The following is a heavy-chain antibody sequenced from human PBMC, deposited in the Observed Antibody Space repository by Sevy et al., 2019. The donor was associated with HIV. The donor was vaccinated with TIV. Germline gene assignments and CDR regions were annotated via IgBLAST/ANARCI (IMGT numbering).Heavy chain of an antibody. CDR1: GFTFSTYS. CDR3: ARDQKGQYSAYDGAGYYGMDV. CDR2: ISSSSNYI. V-gene: IGHV3-21*01. D-gene: IGHD5-12*01. J-gene: IGHJ6*02. Sequence: GGCLRLSCAASGFTFSTYSMNWVRQGPGKGLEWVSSISSSSNYIYYAGSVKGRLTISRDNAKNSVYLQMNSLRAEDTAVYYCARDQKGQYSAYDGAGYYGMDVWGQGTTVTVSS.